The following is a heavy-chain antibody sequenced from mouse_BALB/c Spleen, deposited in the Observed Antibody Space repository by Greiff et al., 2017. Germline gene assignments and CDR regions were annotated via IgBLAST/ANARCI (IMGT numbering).Heavy chain of an antibody. CDR2: ISSGGSYT. Sequence: VEFGGDLVKPGGFLKLLRAASGFTFRCHGMSWVRQTPDKRLEWVATISSGGSYTYYPDSVKGRFTISRDNAKNTMYLQMSSLKSEDTAMYYCARQRVERTYFAYWGQGTLVTVSA. CDR3: ARQRVERTYFAY. V-gene: IGHV5-6*01. CDR1: GFTFRCHG. D-gene: IGHD5-1*01. J-gene: IGHJ3*01.